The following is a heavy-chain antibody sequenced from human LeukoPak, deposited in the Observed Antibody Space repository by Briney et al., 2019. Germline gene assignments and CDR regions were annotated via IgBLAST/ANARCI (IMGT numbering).Heavy chain of an antibody. CDR2: IRYDGSNK. CDR1: GFTFSSYG. V-gene: IGHV3-30*02. CDR3: ARDGAVTEWLIKEGFFDY. D-gene: IGHD3-3*01. Sequence: GGSLRLSCAASGFTFSSYGMHWVRQAPGKGLEWVAFIRYDGSNKYYADSVKGRFTISRDNSKNTLYLQMNSLRAEDTAVYYCARDGAVTEWLIKEGFFDYWGQGTLVTVSS. J-gene: IGHJ4*02.